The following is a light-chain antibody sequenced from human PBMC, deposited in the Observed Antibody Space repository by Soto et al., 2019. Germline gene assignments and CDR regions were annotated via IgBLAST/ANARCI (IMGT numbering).Light chain of an antibody. CDR3: QQHYTTPLT. V-gene: IGKV4-1*01. CDR1: QSVLYSPTNNNY. J-gene: IGKJ4*01. Sequence: DIVMTQSPDSLAVSLGERATINCKSSQSVLYSPTNNNYLAGYQQKPGQPPKLLIYWASTRESGVPDRFSGSGSGTDFTLTISTLQAEDVAVYYCQQHYTTPLTFGGGTKVEIK. CDR2: WAS.